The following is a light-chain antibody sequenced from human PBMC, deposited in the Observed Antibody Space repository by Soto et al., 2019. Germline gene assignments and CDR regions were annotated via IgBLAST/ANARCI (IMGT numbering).Light chain of an antibody. V-gene: IGLV2-14*01. CDR3: SSYTSTSTLV. CDR1: SSDVGGYNY. J-gene: IGLJ1*01. Sequence: QSALTQPASVSGSPGQSITISCTGTSSDVGGYNYVSWYQQHPGKAPKLMIYDVSLRPSGISNRFSGSKSGNTASLTISGLQAEDEADYYRSSYTSTSTLVFGTGTKATVL. CDR2: DVS.